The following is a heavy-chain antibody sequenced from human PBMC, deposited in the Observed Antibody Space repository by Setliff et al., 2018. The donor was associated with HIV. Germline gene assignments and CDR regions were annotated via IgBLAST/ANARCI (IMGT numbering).Heavy chain of an antibody. CDR2: IKQDGSEK. Sequence: GGSLRLSCAASGFTFSSYWMSWVRQAPGKGLEWVANIKQDGSEKYYVDSVKGRFTISRDNAKNSLYLQMNSLRAEDTAVYYCASHFEYCSSTSCEGYWGQGALVTVSS. CDR1: GFTFSSYW. D-gene: IGHD2-2*01. V-gene: IGHV3-7*05. CDR3: ASHFEYCSSTSCEGY. J-gene: IGHJ4*02.